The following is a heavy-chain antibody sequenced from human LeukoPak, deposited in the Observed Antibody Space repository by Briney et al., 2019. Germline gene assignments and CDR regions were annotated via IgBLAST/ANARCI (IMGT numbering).Heavy chain of an antibody. V-gene: IGHV5-51*01. CDR2: IYPGDSVT. D-gene: IGHD3-10*01. CDR3: ARQFGITLIRGVFGF. Sequence: PGESLKISCEASGYNFTNYWIAWVRQMPGKGLEWTGTIYPGDSVTKYSPSVQGQVTISADKSTSTAYLQWSSLRASDTAIYYCARQFGITLIRGVFGFWGQGTLVTVSS. CDR1: GYNFTNYW. J-gene: IGHJ4*02.